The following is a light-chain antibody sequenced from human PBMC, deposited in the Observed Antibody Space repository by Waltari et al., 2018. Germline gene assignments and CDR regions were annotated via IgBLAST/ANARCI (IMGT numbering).Light chain of an antibody. Sequence: QAVLTQPASLSASPGASASLTCTLRIDINVGAYKIYWYQQRPGSPPQFLVRYRSDSDHQQGSGVPSRFAGSKDTSANAGILYISGLQSEDEADYYCMMLHNYAVVFGGGTKLTVL. CDR2: YRSDSDH. J-gene: IGLJ3*02. CDR3: MMLHNYAVV. CDR1: IDINVGAYK. V-gene: IGLV5-45*01.